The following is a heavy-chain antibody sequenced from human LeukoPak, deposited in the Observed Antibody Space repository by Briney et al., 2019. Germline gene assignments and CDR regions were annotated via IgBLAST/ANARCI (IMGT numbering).Heavy chain of an antibody. J-gene: IGHJ4*02. V-gene: IGHV1-2*02. D-gene: IGHD3-10*01. CDR3: ARGLCDYGSGSCHRAEADFDY. CDR1: GYTFTGYY. Sequence: GASVKVSCKASGYTFTGYYMHWVRQAPGQGLEWMGWINPNSGGTNYAQKFQGRVTMTRDTSISTAYMELSRLRSDDTAVYYCARGLCDYGSGSCHRAEADFDYWGQGTLVTVPS. CDR2: INPNSGGT.